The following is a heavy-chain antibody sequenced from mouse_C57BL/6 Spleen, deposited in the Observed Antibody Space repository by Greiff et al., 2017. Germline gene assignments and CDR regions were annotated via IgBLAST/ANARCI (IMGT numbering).Heavy chain of an antibody. Sequence: EVQLQESGAELVRPGASVKLSCTASGFNIKDDYMHWVKQRPEQGLEWIGWIDPENGDTEYASKFQGKATITADTSSNTAYLQLSSLTSEDTAVYYCTTGYYDYGYFDVWGTGTTVTVSS. D-gene: IGHD2-4*01. CDR1: GFNIKDDY. J-gene: IGHJ1*03. CDR3: TTGYYDYGYFDV. CDR2: IDPENGDT. V-gene: IGHV14-4*01.